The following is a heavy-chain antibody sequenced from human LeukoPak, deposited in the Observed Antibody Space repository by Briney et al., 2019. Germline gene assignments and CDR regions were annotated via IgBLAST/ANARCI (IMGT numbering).Heavy chain of an antibody. Sequence: PSETLSLTCTVSGGSISSYYWSWLRQPAGKGLEWIGRIYTSGSTNYNPSLKSRVTMSVDTSKNQFSLKLSSVTAADTAVYYCASSALGYCSGGSCAAYYYYGMDVWGQGTTVTVSS. V-gene: IGHV4-4*07. J-gene: IGHJ6*02. CDR1: GGSISSYY. CDR3: ASSALGYCSGGSCAAYYYYGMDV. D-gene: IGHD2-15*01. CDR2: IYTSGST.